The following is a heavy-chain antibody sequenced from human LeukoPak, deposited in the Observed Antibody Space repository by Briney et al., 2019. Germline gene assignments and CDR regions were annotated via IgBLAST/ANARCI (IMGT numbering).Heavy chain of an antibody. J-gene: IGHJ4*02. CDR2: INERGSER. D-gene: IGHD3/OR15-3a*01. CDR1: GFTFSNAW. Sequence: GGSLRLSCAASGFTFSNAWMSWVRQAPGKGLEWVASINERGSERYYVDSVKGRFTISRDDAKKSVYLQMNSLRAEDTAVYYCARVAWTGVADWGQGTLVTVSS. CDR3: ARVAWTGVAD. V-gene: IGHV3-7*01.